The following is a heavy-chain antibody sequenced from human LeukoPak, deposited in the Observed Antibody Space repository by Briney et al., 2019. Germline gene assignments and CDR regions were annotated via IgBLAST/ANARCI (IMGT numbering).Heavy chain of an antibody. CDR1: GFTFSSYG. CDR2: ISYDGSNK. Sequence: GGSLRLSCAASGFTFSSYGMHWVRQAPGKGLEWVAVISYDGSNKYYADSVKGRFTISRDNSKNTLYLQMNSLRAEDTAVCYCAKDLGSGWSIAWYFDLWGRGTLVTVSS. J-gene: IGHJ2*01. D-gene: IGHD6-19*01. V-gene: IGHV3-30*18. CDR3: AKDLGSGWSIAWYFDL.